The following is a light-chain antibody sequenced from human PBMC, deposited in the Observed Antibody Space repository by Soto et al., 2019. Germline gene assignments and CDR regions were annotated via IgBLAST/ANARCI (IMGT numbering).Light chain of an antibody. V-gene: IGLV1-36*01. J-gene: IGLJ2*01. CDR3: AAWDDSLNAVV. Sequence: QAVVTQPPSVSEAPRQRVTISCSGSSSNIENNAVNWYQQLPGKAPKLLIYYDDLLPSGVSDRFSGSKSGTSASLAISGLQSEDEADYYCAAWDDSLNAVVFGGGTKLTVL. CDR1: SSNIENNA. CDR2: YDD.